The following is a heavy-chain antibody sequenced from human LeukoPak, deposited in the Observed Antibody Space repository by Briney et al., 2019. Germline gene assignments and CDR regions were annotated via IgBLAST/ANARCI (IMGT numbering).Heavy chain of an antibody. CDR1: GGSISSSSYY. CDR2: IYYSGST. D-gene: IGHD6-13*01. Sequence: SETLSLTCTVSGGSISSSSYYWGWIRQPPGKGLEWIGSIYYSGSTYYNPSLKSRVTISVDTSKNQFSLKLSSVTAADTAVYYCARVEFDGVAAAGSLDYWGQGTLVTVSS. J-gene: IGHJ4*02. CDR3: ARVEFDGVAAAGSLDY. V-gene: IGHV4-39*07.